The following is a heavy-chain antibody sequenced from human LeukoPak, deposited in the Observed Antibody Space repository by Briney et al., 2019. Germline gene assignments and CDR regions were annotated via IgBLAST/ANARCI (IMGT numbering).Heavy chain of an antibody. V-gene: IGHV1-8*01. J-gene: IGHJ6*02. CDR1: GYTFTSYD. D-gene: IGHD2-2*01. CDR3: ARTRSYYYGMDV. CDR2: MNPNSGNT. Sequence: ASVKVSCKASGYTFTSYDINWVRQATGQGLEWMGWMNPNSGNTGYAQKFQGRVTMTRNTSISTAYMELSSLRSEDTAVYYCARTRSYYYGMDVWGQGTTVIVSS.